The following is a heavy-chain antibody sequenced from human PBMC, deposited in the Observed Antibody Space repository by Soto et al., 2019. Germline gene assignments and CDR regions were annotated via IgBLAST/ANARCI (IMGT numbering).Heavy chain of an antibody. V-gene: IGHV3-13*01. CDR1: GFTFSSYD. CDR2: IGTAGDT. J-gene: IGHJ6*02. CDR3: ARVESYDFWSGSPPRYYGMDV. D-gene: IGHD3-3*01. Sequence: PGGSLRLSCAASGFTFSSYDMHWVRQATGKGLEWVSAIGTAGDTYYPGSVKGRFTISRENAKNSLYLQMNSLRAEDTAVYYCARVESYDFWSGSPPRYYGMDVWGQGTTVTVS.